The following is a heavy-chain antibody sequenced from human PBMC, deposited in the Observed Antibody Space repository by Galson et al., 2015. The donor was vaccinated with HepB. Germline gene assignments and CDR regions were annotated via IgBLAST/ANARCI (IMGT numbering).Heavy chain of an antibody. CDR2: INPSGGST. CDR3: ARDRAMDAFDI. V-gene: IGHV1-46*01. D-gene: IGHD2-2*01. Sequence: SVKVSCKASGYTFASYYMHWVRQAPGQGLEWMGIINPSGGSTSYAQKFQGRVTMTRDTSTSTVYMELSSLRSEDTAVYYCARDRAMDAFDIWGQGTMVTVSS. J-gene: IGHJ3*02. CDR1: GYTFASYY.